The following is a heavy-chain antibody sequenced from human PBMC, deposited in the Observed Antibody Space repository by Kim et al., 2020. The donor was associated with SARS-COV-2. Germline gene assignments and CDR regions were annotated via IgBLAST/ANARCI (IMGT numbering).Heavy chain of an antibody. D-gene: IGHD3-10*02. CDR2: ISSSSSYI. V-gene: IGHV3-21*01. CDR3: ARDSPVRGIDY. J-gene: IGHJ4*02. Sequence: GGSLRLSYAASGFTFSSYSMNWVRQAPGKGLEWVSSISSSSSYIYYADSVKGRFTISRDNAKNSLYLQMNSLRAEDTAVYYCARDSPVRGIDYWGQGTLVTVSS. CDR1: GFTFSSYS.